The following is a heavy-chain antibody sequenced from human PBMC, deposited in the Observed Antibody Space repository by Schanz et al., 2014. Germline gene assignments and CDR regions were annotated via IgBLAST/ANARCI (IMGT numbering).Heavy chain of an antibody. CDR2: IKSKVDGGTT. J-gene: IGHJ3*01. Sequence: EVQLVESGGGLVQPGGSLRLSCAASGFTFSTTWMNWVRQAPGKGLEWVGRIKSKVDGGTTNNAAPVQGRFTISRDDSKNTLHLQMNSLKTEDTAVYYCSTDLTAVDYDAIGLWGQGTMVTVSS. V-gene: IGHV3-15*01. CDR3: STDLTAVDYDAIGL. CDR1: GFTFSTTW. D-gene: IGHD4-17*01.